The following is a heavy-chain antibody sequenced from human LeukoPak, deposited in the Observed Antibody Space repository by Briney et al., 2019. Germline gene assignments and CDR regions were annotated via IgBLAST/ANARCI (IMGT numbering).Heavy chain of an antibody. D-gene: IGHD3-22*01. CDR1: GGSITGHN. Sequence: SETLSLTCSVSGGSITGHNWSWIRQSPRKGLERIGYIYYNENTNYNHSLKSRVIILLDMSKNQYSLNLTAVTAADTAIYYCARYDPSDYATSGLYYGVYFDSWGQGTLVSVSS. CDR2: IYYNENT. V-gene: IGHV4-59*08. CDR3: ARYDPSDYATSGLYYGVYFDS. J-gene: IGHJ4*02.